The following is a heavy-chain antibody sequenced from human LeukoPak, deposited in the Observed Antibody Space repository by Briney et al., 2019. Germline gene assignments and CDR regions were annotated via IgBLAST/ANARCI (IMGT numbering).Heavy chain of an antibody. J-gene: IGHJ4*02. V-gene: IGHV5-51*01. CDR3: ARRGNYKPFDY. Sequence: GESLKISCQASGYIFSNYWIGWVRQMPGEGLEWMGIIYPGDSDTRYNPSFQGQVTISADKSITTAYLQWSSLKASDTTMYYCARRGNYKPFDYWGQGTLVTVSS. CDR2: IYPGDSDT. CDR1: GYIFSNYW. D-gene: IGHD1-26*01.